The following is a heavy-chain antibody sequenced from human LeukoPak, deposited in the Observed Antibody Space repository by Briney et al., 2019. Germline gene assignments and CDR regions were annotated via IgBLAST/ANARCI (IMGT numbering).Heavy chain of an antibody. Sequence: GGSLRLSCAASGFTFSSYAMHWVRQAPGKGLEWVAVISYDGSIKYYADSVKGRFTTSRDNSKNMLYLQMNSLSAEDTAVYYCARGIQLWSISYWGQGTLVTVSS. V-gene: IGHV3-30-3*01. CDR1: GFTFSSYA. J-gene: IGHJ4*02. D-gene: IGHD5-18*01. CDR2: ISYDGSIK. CDR3: ARGIQLWSISY.